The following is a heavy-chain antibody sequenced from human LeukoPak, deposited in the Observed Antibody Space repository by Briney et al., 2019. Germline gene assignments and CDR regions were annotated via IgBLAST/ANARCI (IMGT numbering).Heavy chain of an antibody. D-gene: IGHD6-13*01. CDR1: GYTFTSYD. CDR2: INPSGGST. Sequence: GASVKVSCKASGYTFTSYDINWVRQATGQGLEWMGIINPSGGSTSYAQKFQGRVAMTRDTSTSTVYMELSSLRSEDTAVYYCARTYSSSWFDAFDIWGQGTMVTVSS. V-gene: IGHV1-46*01. J-gene: IGHJ3*02. CDR3: ARTYSSSWFDAFDI.